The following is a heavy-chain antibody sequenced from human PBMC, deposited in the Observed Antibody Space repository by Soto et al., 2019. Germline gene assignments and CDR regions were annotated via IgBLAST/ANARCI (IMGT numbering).Heavy chain of an antibody. CDR1: GGSFSGYY. J-gene: IGHJ4*02. D-gene: IGHD2-2*01. Sequence: PSETLSLTCAVYGGSFSGYYWSWIRQPPGKGLEWIGSVYYSGTTYYNPSLKSRVTISEDTSKNQFSLRLSSVTAADTAVFYCARLIHCKTTSCYFDYWGPGTLVTVSS. CDR3: ARLIHCKTTSCYFDY. V-gene: IGHV4-34*01. CDR2: VYYSGTT.